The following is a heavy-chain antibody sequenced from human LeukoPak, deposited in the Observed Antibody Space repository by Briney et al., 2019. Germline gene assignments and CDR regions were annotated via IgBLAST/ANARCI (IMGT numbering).Heavy chain of an antibody. J-gene: IGHJ3*02. CDR1: GGTFSSYV. CDR3: ARIYCSGGSCYLDAFDI. Sequence: GASVKVSCKASGGTFSSYVISGVGRAPGQGLEGMEGSIPIFGTANYAQKFQGRVTITADESTSTAYMELSSLRSEDTAVYYCARIYCSGGSCYLDAFDIWGQGTMVTVSS. V-gene: IGHV1-69*13. CDR2: SIPIFGTA. D-gene: IGHD2-15*01.